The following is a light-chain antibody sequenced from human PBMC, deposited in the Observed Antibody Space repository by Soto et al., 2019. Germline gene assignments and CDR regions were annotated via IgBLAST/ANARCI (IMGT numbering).Light chain of an antibody. Sequence: QSALTQPASGSGFPGLSITISCTGTSSDVGGYNYVSWYQQHPGKAPKLMIYEVSNRPPGVSNLFSGSKSGNTASLTISGLKAEDEADYYCSSYTSSSTRVFGGGTKLTVL. V-gene: IGLV2-14*01. CDR1: SSDVGGYNY. CDR3: SSYTSSSTRV. CDR2: EVS. J-gene: IGLJ3*02.